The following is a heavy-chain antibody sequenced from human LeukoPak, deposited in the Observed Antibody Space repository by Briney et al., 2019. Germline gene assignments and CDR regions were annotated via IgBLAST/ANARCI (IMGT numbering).Heavy chain of an antibody. Sequence: GASVKVSCKASGYTFTSYDINWVRQATGQGLEWMGWMNPNSGNTGYAQKFQGRATMTRNTSISTAYMELSSLRSEDTAVYYCARDPFYSGSYLPDYWGQGTLVTVSS. J-gene: IGHJ4*02. V-gene: IGHV1-8*01. CDR1: GYTFTSYD. D-gene: IGHD1-26*01. CDR2: MNPNSGNT. CDR3: ARDPFYSGSYLPDY.